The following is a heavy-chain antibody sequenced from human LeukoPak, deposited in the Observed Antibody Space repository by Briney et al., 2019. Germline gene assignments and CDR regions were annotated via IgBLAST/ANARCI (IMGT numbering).Heavy chain of an antibody. J-gene: IGHJ6*03. V-gene: IGHV3-23*01. CDR1: GLTFSNYG. CDR2: ISGSGGNT. Sequence: GGSLRLSCAASGLTFSNYGMSWVRQAPGKGLEWVSAISGSGGNTYYADSVKGRFTISRDNSKNTLYLQMNSLGAEDAAVYYCAKDDGGSYYVYYYYMDVWGKGTTVTISS. CDR3: AKDDGGSYYVYYYYMDV. D-gene: IGHD1-26*01.